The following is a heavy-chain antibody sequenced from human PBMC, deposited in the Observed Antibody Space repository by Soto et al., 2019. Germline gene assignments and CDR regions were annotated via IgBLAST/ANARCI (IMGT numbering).Heavy chain of an antibody. CDR3: ARDHGSGSYRFFYYYYGMDV. V-gene: IGHV1-18*01. D-gene: IGHD3-10*01. Sequence: GASVKVHCKASGYTFTSYGISWVRQAPGQGLEWMGWISAYNGNTNYAQKLQGRVTMTTDTSTSTAYMELRSLRSDDTAVYYCARDHGSGSYRFFYYYYGMDVWGQGTTVTVSS. J-gene: IGHJ6*02. CDR1: GYTFTSYG. CDR2: ISAYNGNT.